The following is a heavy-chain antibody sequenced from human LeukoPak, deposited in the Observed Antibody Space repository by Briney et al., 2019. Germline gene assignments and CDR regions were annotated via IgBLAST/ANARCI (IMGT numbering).Heavy chain of an antibody. CDR1: GYTFTSYY. D-gene: IGHD2-15*01. CDR3: ARDAGCSGGSCSSAFDI. V-gene: IGHV1-46*01. J-gene: IGHJ3*02. Sequence: ASVKVSCKASGYTFTSYYMHWVRQAPGQGLEWMGIINPSGGSTSYAQKFQGGVTMTRDTSTSTVYMELSSLRSEDTAVYYCARDAGCSGGSCSSAFDIWGQGTMVTVSS. CDR2: INPSGGST.